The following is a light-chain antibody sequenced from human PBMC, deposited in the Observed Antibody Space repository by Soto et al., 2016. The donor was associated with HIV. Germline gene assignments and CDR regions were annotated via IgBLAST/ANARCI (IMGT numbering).Light chain of an antibody. CDR2: QDT. V-gene: IGLV3-1*01. J-gene: IGLJ2*01. Sequence: SYELTQPPSVSVSPGQTASVTCSGDELGDKYACWYQQKPGQSPVLVIYQDTKRPSGIPERFSGSNSGNTATPTISGTQAMDEADYYCQAWDTSTVVFGGGTKLTV. CDR3: QAWDTSTVV. CDR1: ELGDKY.